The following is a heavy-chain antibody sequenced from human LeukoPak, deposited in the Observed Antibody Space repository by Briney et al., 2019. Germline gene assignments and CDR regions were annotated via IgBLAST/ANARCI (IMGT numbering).Heavy chain of an antibody. D-gene: IGHD3-10*01. J-gene: IGHJ4*02. V-gene: IGHV4-39*01. CDR3: ARLSQKATMVRGVYYFDY. CDR2: IYYSGST. Sequence: PSETLSLTCTVSGGSISSSSYYWGWIRQPPGKGLEWIGSIYYSGSTYYSPSLKSRVTISVDTSKNQFSLKLSSVTAADTAVYYCARLSQKATMVRGVYYFDYWGQGTLVTVSS. CDR1: GGSISSSSYY.